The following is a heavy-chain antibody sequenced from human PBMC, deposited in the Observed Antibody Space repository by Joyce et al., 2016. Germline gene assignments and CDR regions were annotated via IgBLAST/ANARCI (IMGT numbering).Heavy chain of an antibody. J-gene: IGHJ6*02. Sequence: QIQLQESGPRLVKTSETLSLICDVSGVPINAYHWTWIRDSPGRGLEWLGFMSAIGGATYNPPLKSRLSLALDTSKNQFSLSLSSVTAADTATYYCARGNCGDDCSPTDNFGLDVWGQGTTVIASS. CDR1: GVPINAYH. V-gene: IGHV4-4*08. CDR3: ARGNCGDDCSPTDNFGLDV. CDR2: MSAIGGA. D-gene: IGHD2-21*02.